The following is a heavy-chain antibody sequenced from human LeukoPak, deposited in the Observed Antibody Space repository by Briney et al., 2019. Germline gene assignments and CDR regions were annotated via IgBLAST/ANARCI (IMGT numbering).Heavy chain of an antibody. CDR1: GGSISSSSYY. J-gene: IGHJ5*02. CDR3: ASGSNVLLWFRESYWFDP. V-gene: IGHV4-39*01. Sequence: SETLSLTCTVSGGSISSSSYYWSWIRQPPGKGLEWIGSIYYSGSTYYNPSLKSRVTISVDTSKNQFSLKLSSVTAADTAVYYCASGSNVLLWFRESYWFDPWGQGTLVTVSS. CDR2: IYYSGST. D-gene: IGHD3-10*01.